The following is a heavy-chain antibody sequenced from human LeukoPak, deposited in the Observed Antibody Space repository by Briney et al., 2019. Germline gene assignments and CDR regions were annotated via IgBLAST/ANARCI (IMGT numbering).Heavy chain of an antibody. CDR3: ARAAARTAPDY. J-gene: IGHJ4*02. CDR2: IYYSGST. V-gene: IGHV4-31*03. Sequence: SETLSLTCTVSGGSISSGGYYWSWLRQHPGTGLEWIGYIYYSGSTYYNPSLKSRVTISVDTSKNQFSLKLSSVTAADTAVYSCARAAARTAPDYWGQGTLVTVSS. CDR1: GGSISSGGYY. D-gene: IGHD2-15*01.